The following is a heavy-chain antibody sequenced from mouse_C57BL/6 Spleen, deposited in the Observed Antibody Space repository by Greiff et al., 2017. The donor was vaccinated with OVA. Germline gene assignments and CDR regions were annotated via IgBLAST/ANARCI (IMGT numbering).Heavy chain of an antibody. CDR2: IDPSDSYT. CDR1: GYTFTSYW. V-gene: IGHV1-50*01. J-gene: IGHJ3*01. D-gene: IGHD1-1*02. Sequence: QVQLQQPGAELVKPGASVKLSCKASGYTFTSYWLQWVTQRPGQGLEWIGEIDPSDSYTNYNQKFKGKATLTVDTSSSTAYMQLSSLTSEDSAVYYCARYGDDGEFAYWGQGTLVTVSA. CDR3: ARYGDDGEFAY.